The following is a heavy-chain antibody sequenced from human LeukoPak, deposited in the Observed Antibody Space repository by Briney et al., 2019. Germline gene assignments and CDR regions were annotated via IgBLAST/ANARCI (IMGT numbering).Heavy chain of an antibody. CDR3: AKERGSWRGATILRTPENWFDP. CDR1: GLTFSSYA. J-gene: IGHJ5*02. Sequence: GGSRRLSCAVSGLTFSSYAMSWLRQAPGNGREWVSTISGSGDSTNHADADSVKGRFTISRDNSKNTLYLQMNSLRAEDTAVYYCAKERGSWRGATILRTPENWFDPWGQGTLITVSS. V-gene: IGHV3-23*01. CDR2: ISGSGDST. D-gene: IGHD1-26*01.